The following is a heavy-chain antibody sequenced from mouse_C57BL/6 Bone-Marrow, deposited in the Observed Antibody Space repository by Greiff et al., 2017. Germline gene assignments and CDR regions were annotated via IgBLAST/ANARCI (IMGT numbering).Heavy chain of an antibody. V-gene: IGHV5-12*01. CDR3: ARHYDYDGAWFAY. CDR2: ISNGGGST. J-gene: IGHJ3*01. D-gene: IGHD2-4*01. Sequence: EVMLVESGGGLVQPGGSLKLSCAASGFTFSDYYMYWVRQTPEKRLEWVAYISNGGGSTYYPDTVKGRFTISRDNAKNTLYLQMSRLKSEDTAMYYCARHYDYDGAWFAYWGQETLVTVSA. CDR1: GFTFSDYY.